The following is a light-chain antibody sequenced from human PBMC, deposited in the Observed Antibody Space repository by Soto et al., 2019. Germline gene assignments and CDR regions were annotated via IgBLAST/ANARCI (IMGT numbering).Light chain of an antibody. CDR1: QSVSSN. CDR3: QQYNVWPLT. Sequence: EIVMTQSPATLSVSPGERATLTCRASQSVSSNLAWYQQKPGQTPNLLIYVASTRATGIPARFSGSWCGTEFTLTISSLQSEDFAVYYCQQYNVWPLTFGGGTKVEFK. J-gene: IGKJ4*01. V-gene: IGKV3-15*01. CDR2: VAS.